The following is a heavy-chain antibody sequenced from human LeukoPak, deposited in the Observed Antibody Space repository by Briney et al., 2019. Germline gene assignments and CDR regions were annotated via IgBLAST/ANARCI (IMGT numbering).Heavy chain of an antibody. V-gene: IGHV3-23*01. CDR1: GFTFSNYA. D-gene: IGHD1-26*01. CDR2: ISGSGGST. J-gene: IGHJ4*02. Sequence: GGSLRLSCAASGFTFSNYAMSWVRQAPRKGLEWVSAISGSGGSTYYADSVKGRFTISRDNSKNTLYLQMNSLRAEDTAVYYCARGDPIVGATGFDYWGQGTLVTVSS. CDR3: ARGDPIVGATGFDY.